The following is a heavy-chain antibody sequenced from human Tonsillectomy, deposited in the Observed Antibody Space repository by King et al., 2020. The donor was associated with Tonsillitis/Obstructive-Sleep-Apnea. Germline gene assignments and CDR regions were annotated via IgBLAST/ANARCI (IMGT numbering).Heavy chain of an antibody. D-gene: IGHD4-17*01. V-gene: IGHV4-30-4*07. CDR3: ARDGDYNYYFNY. CDR1: GGSISSGGYS. J-gene: IGHJ4*02. CDR2: IYSSGST. Sequence: QLQESGPGLVKPSQTLSLTCAVSGGSISSGGYSWSWIRQPPGKGLEWIGYIYSSGSTYYNPSLKSRVTISVDTSRNQFSLKLSSVTAADTAVYFCARDGDYNYYFNYWGQGTLVTVSS.